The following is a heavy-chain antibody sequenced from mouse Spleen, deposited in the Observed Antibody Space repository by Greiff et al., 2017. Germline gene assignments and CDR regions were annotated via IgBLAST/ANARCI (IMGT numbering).Heavy chain of an antibody. Sequence: EVKLMESGGGLVKPGGSLKLSCAASGFTFSSYAMSWVRQTPEKRLEWVATISDGGSYTYYPDNVKGRFTISRDNAKNNLYLQMSHLKSEDTAMYYCARDGRLRRAWFAYWGQGTLVTVSA. V-gene: IGHV5-4*01. CDR3: ARDGRLRRAWFAY. CDR1: GFTFSSYA. D-gene: IGHD2-4*01. J-gene: IGHJ3*01. CDR2: ISDGGSYT.